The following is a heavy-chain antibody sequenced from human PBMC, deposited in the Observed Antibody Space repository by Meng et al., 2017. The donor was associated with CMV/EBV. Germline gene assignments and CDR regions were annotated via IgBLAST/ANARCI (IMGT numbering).Heavy chain of an antibody. Sequence: SVKVSCKASGGTFSSYTISWVRQAPGQGLEWVGRIIPILGIANYAQKFQGRVTITADKSTSTAYMELSSLRSEDTAVYYCASGGDITFGVVIMSHYYYYGMDVWGQGTTVTVSS. CDR2: IIPILGIA. CDR3: ASGGDITFGVVIMSHYYYYGMDV. CDR1: GGTFSSYT. D-gene: IGHD3-3*01. V-gene: IGHV1-69*02. J-gene: IGHJ6*02.